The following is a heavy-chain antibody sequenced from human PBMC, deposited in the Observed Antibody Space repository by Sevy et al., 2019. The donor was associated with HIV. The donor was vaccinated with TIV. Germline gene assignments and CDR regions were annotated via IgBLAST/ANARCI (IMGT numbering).Heavy chain of an antibody. V-gene: IGHV1-69*13. J-gene: IGHJ4*01. D-gene: IGHD3-10*01. CDR2: IIAVFGTT. CDR1: GGIFRSNA. Sequence: SVKVSCKASGGIFRSNAISWGRQAPGRGLEWMGGIIAVFGTTNYAQKFQGRVTVSADESRSTAYMELSSLRSEDTAVYYCSRDKYYYVSGSFDYWGQGTQVTVSS. CDR3: SRDKYYYVSGSFDY.